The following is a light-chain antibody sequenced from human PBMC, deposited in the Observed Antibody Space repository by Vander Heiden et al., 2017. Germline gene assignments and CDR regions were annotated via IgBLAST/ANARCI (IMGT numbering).Light chain of an antibody. J-gene: IGKJ2*01. V-gene: IGKV4-1*01. CDR3: QQYYSTPYT. CDR2: WAS. Sequence: DIVMTQSPDSLAVSLRERATIHCKSSQRVLYSSNNKNYLAWYQQKPGQPPKLLIYWASTRESGVPDRFSGSESGTDFTLTISSLQAEDVAVYYCQQYYSTPYTFGQGTKLEIK. CDR1: QRVLYSSNNKNY.